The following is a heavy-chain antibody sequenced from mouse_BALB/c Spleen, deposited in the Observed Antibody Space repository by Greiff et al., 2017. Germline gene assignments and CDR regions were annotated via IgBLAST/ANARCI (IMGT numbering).Heavy chain of an antibody. CDR2: INPSNGRT. CDR3: ARYDY. Sequence: VKLQQPGAELVKPGASVKLSCKASGYTFTSYWMHWVKQRPGQGLEWIGEINPSNGRTNYNEKFKSKATLTVDKSSSTAYMQLSSLTSEDSAVYYCARYDYWGQGTTLTVSS. CDR1: GYTFTSYW. J-gene: IGHJ2*01. V-gene: IGHV1S81*02.